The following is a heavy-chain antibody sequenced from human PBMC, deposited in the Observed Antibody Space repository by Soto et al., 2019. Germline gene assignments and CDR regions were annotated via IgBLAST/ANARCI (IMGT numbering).Heavy chain of an antibody. V-gene: IGHV3-21*01. D-gene: IGHD6-6*01. CDR1: GFTFSSYS. J-gene: IGHJ4*02. CDR2: ISSSSYI. Sequence: GGSLRLSCAASGFTFSSYSMNWVRQAPGKGLEWVSSISSSSYIYYADSVKGRFTISRDNAKNPLYLQMNSLRAEDTAVYYCARDLSEYSSSSDYWGQGTLVTVSS. CDR3: ARDLSEYSSSSDY.